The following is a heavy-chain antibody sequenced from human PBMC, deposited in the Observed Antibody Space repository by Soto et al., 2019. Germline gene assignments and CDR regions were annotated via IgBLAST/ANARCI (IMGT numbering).Heavy chain of an antibody. CDR1: GYSFPTYW. CDR2: IYPFDSDT. D-gene: IGHD3-3*01. V-gene: IGHV5-51*01. Sequence: PXDSLTISWKGSGYSFPTYWSGLVRQMPGKGLEWMGIIYPFDSDTRYSPSFQGQVTISVDKSVSTAYLQWNSLKASDTAIYYCARPITIAPGDVFDIWGQGTLVTISS. J-gene: IGHJ3*02. CDR3: ARPITIAPGDVFDI.